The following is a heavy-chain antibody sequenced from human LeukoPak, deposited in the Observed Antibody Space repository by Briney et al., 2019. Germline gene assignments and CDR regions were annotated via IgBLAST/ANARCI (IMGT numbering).Heavy chain of an antibody. J-gene: IGHJ4*02. CDR1: GFTFSSYA. CDR2: IWYDGSNK. CDR3: AKPATMIVVVITSFDY. D-gene: IGHD3-22*01. V-gene: IGHV3-30*02. Sequence: GGSLRLSCAASGFTFSSYAMSWVRQAPGKGLEWVAVIWYDGSNKYYADSVKGRFTISRDNSKNTLYLQMNSLRAEDTAVYYCAKPATMIVVVITSFDYWGQGTLVTVSS.